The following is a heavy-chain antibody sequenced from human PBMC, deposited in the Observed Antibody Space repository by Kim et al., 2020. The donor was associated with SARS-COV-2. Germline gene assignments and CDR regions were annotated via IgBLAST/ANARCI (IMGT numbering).Heavy chain of an antibody. Sequence: YYASAVKGPFTISRDNSKNTLYLQMTSLRAEETAGYYCAMGYSYWYFDLWGRGTLVTVSS. CDR3: AMGYSYWYFDL. J-gene: IGHJ2*01. D-gene: IGHD3-22*01. V-gene: IGHV3-30*01.